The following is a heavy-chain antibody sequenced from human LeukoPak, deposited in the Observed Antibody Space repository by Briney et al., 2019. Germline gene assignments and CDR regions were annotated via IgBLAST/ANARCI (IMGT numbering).Heavy chain of an antibody. Sequence: GGSPRLSCAASGFTFSSYGMHWVRQAPGKGLEWVAVISYDGSNKYYADSVKGRFTISRDNSKNTLYLQMNSLRGEDTAVYYCAKDPGKFWSGHDYWGQGALVTVSS. CDR1: GFTFSSYG. V-gene: IGHV3-30*18. D-gene: IGHD3-3*01. CDR3: AKDPGKFWSGHDY. CDR2: ISYDGSNK. J-gene: IGHJ4*02.